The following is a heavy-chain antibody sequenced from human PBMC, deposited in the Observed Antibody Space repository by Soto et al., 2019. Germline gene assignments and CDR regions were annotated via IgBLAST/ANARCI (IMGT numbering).Heavy chain of an antibody. Sequence: EVQLVESGGGLVQPGGSLRLSCVVSGFIFRSESMTWVRQAPGKGPEWVSYINSGSSVIRYADSVKGRFTVFRDNVRDSLYLQMNGLRAEDSAVYYCARLVGTSWFFLWGQGTLVTVSS. J-gene: IGHJ5*02. CDR3: ARLVGTSWFFL. CDR2: INSGSSVI. D-gene: IGHD3-9*01. V-gene: IGHV3-48*01. CDR1: GFIFRSES.